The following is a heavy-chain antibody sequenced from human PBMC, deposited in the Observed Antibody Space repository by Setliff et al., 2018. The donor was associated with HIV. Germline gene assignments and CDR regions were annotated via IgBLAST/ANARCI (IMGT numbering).Heavy chain of an antibody. J-gene: IGHJ4*02. V-gene: IGHV1-69*13. CDR2: IIPIFGTT. Sequence: SVKVSCKSSGGTFSRHTISWVRQAPGQGLEWMGVIIPIFGTTNYAQKFQGRVSITADASTSTTYMELSSLTSDDTAVYYCARDNYYDTSGAIAYWGQGTLVTVSS. CDR3: ARDNYYDTSGAIAY. D-gene: IGHD3-22*01. CDR1: GGTFSRHT.